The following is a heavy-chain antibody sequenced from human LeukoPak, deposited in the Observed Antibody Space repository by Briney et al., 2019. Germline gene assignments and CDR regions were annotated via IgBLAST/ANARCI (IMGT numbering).Heavy chain of an antibody. CDR2: ISLSSSTI. D-gene: IGHD5-24*01. CDR3: ARDGYNTYFEY. CDR1: GFTFSTYS. Sequence: PGGSLRLSCAASGFTFSTYSMNWVRQAPGKGLEWVSYISLSSSTIYYADSVKGRFTISRDNAKNLLYLQMNSLRDEETAVYYCARDGYNTYFEYWGQGTLVTVSS. J-gene: IGHJ4*02. V-gene: IGHV3-48*02.